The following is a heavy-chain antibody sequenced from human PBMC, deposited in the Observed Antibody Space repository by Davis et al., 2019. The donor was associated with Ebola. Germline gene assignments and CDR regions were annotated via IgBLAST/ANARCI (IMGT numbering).Heavy chain of an antibody. D-gene: IGHD1-1*01. CDR2: IIPIFGTA. CDR3: ARDRGWKGWFDP. CDR1: GYTFTSYG. V-gene: IGHV1-69*13. J-gene: IGHJ5*02. Sequence: SVKVSCKASGYTFTSYGISWVRQAPGQGLEWMGGIIPIFGTANYAQKFQGRVTITADESTSTAYMELSSLRSEDTAVYYCARDRGWKGWFDPWGQGTLVTVSS.